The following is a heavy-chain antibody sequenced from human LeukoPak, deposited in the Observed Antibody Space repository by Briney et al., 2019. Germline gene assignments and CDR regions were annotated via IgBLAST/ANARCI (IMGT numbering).Heavy chain of an antibody. Sequence: GRSLRLSCAASGFTFSHYGMHWVRQAPGKGLEWVAVIQNDASTENFADSVMGRFTISRDNSKNTVFLQMNSLRVEDAAVYYCARELSQIVWGGLDYGGQGTLVSVSS. CDR2: IQNDASTE. CDR1: GFTFSHYG. V-gene: IGHV3-30*03. CDR3: ARELSQIVWGGLDY. D-gene: IGHD2-21*01. J-gene: IGHJ4*02.